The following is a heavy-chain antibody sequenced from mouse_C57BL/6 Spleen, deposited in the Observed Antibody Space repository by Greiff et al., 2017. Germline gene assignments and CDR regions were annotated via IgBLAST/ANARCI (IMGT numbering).Heavy chain of an antibody. V-gene: IGHV1-64*01. CDR3: ARCPVVATDAMDY. Sequence: QVQLQQPGAELVKPGASVKLSCKASGYTFTSYWMHWVKQRPGQGLEWIGMIHPNSGSTNYNEKFKSKATLTVDKSSSTAYMQLSSLTSEDSAVYYCARCPVVATDAMDYWGQGTSVTVSS. CDR2: IHPNSGST. J-gene: IGHJ4*01. D-gene: IGHD1-1*01. CDR1: GYTFTSYW.